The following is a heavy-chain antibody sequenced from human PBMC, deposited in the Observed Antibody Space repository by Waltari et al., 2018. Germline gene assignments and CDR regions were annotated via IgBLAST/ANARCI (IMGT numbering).Heavy chain of an antibody. CDR1: GFTVRSTP. D-gene: IGHD5-18*01. Sequence: EVQLVESGGGLVHPGESLRLSCAASGFTVRSTPLSWVRQAPGKGLEWIALIYDAGSTYYPDSVRGRFTISRDYSKNTFHLQMNSLRVEDTAIYYCARARDEETAMVYFDHWGQGTLVSVSS. CDR2: IYDAGST. V-gene: IGHV3-66*02. CDR3: ARARDEETAMVYFDH. J-gene: IGHJ4*02.